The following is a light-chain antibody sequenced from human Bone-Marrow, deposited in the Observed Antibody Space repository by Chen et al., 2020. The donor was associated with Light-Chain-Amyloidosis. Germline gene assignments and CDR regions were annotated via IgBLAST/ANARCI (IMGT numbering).Light chain of an antibody. CDR3: MQGIEFPHT. CDR2: TVS. J-gene: IGKJ2*01. Sequence: DIVMAPTPLSLPVTPGEPASISCRSSQSLLDSDDGNTYLDWYLKKPGQSPQLLIYTVSYRASGVPDRFRGSRSDTDFKLKISRVEAEDVGVYFCMQGIEFPHTFGQGTKLEIK. V-gene: IGKV2-40*01. CDR1: QSLLDSDDGNTY.